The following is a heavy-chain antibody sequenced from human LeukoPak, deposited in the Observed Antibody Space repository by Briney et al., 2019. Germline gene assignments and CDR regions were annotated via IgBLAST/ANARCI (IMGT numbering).Heavy chain of an antibody. J-gene: IGHJ6*03. D-gene: IGHD2-2*02. CDR1: GGSLSSGGYY. Sequence: KSSETPSLTCTVSGGSLSSGGYYWSWIRQHPGKGLEWIGYIYYSGSTYYNPSLKSRVTISVDTSKNQFSLKLSSVTAADTAVYYCARVRGCSSTSCYTSYYYYMDVWGKGTTVTVSS. V-gene: IGHV4-31*03. CDR2: IYYSGST. CDR3: ARVRGCSSTSCYTSYYYYMDV.